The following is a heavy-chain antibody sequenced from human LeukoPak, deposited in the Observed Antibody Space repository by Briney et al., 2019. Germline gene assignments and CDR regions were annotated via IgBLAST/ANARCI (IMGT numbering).Heavy chain of an antibody. Sequence: KPSETLSLTCTVSGGSISSYYWSWIRQPPGKGLEWIGYIYYSGSTNYNPSLKSRATISVDTSKNQFSLKLSSVTAADTAVYYCARDVTPIGPDLGAFDIWGQGTMVTVSS. CDR1: GGSISSYY. CDR2: IYYSGST. J-gene: IGHJ3*02. D-gene: IGHD1-14*01. V-gene: IGHV4-59*01. CDR3: ARDVTPIGPDLGAFDI.